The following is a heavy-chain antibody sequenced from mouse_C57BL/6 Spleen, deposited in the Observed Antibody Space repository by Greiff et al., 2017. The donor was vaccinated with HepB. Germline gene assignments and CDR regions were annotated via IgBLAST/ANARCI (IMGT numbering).Heavy chain of an antibody. D-gene: IGHD1-1*01. J-gene: IGHJ1*03. CDR2: IDPENGDT. V-gene: IGHV14-4*01. CDR1: GFNIKDDY. CDR3: TTDYYGSSRNAYFDV. Sequence: EVKLQESGAELVRPGASVKLSCTASGFNIKDDYMHWVKQRPEQGLEWIGWIDPENGDTEYASKFQGKATITADTSSNTAYLQLSSLTSEDTAVYYCTTDYYGSSRNAYFDVWGTGTTVTVSS.